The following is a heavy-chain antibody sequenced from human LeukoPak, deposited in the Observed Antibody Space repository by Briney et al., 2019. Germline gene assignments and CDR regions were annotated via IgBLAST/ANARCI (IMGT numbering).Heavy chain of an antibody. J-gene: IGHJ3*02. Sequence: ASVKVSCKASGYTFTTYDINCVRQATGQGLEWMGWMNPNSGNAGYAQKFQGRVTMTRNTSISTAYMELSSLRSGDTAVYYCARGLVVLAATSWAFDIWGHGSMVTVSS. CDR2: MNPNSGNA. V-gene: IGHV1-8*01. CDR3: ARGLVVLAATSWAFDI. D-gene: IGHD2-15*01. CDR1: GYTFTTYD.